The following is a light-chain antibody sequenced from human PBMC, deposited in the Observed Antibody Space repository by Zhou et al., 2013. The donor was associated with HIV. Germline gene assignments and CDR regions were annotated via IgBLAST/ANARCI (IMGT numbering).Light chain of an antibody. V-gene: IGKV3-15*01. CDR2: DAS. CDR3: QQYNRWPPLT. CDR1: QSVDTY. J-gene: IGKJ4*01. Sequence: EIVLTQSPVTLSVSPGERATLSCRASQSVDTYLAWYQQRPGQPPRLLIYDASTRATGVPVRFSGSGSGTDFTLTISRLEPEDVAVYYCQQYNRWPPLTFGGGTQVEIK.